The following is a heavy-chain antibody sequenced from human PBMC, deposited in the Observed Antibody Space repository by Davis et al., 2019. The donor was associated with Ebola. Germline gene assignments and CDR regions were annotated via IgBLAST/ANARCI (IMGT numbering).Heavy chain of an antibody. D-gene: IGHD6-13*01. CDR3: VRESITAAGALDD. CDR2: VILKSGAT. V-gene: IGHV1-2*06. Sequence: ASVKVSCKASGYTFTDYNIHWMRQAPGQGLEWLGRVILKSGATNYAQNLQGRVSITADRSTSTAYMELNRLRSEDTAVYYCVRESITAAGALDDWGQGTLVIVSS. J-gene: IGHJ4*02. CDR1: GYTFTDYN.